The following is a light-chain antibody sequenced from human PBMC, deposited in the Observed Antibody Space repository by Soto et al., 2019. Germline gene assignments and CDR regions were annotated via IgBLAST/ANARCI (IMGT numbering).Light chain of an antibody. V-gene: IGKV3-15*01. CDR1: QSVRSS. CDR2: DAS. J-gene: IGKJ1*01. CDR3: QQYNSWPET. Sequence: EIVMTQSPGTLSVSPGERATRFYRASQSVRSSLAWYQQKPGQAPRLFIYDASTRATGIPARFSGSGSGTEFTLTISSLQSEDFAVYYCQQYNSWPETFGQGTKVDIK.